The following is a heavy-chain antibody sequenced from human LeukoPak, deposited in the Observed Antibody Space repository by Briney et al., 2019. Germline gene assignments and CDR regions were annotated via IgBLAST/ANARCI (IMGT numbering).Heavy chain of an antibody. V-gene: IGHV4-59*12. CDR2: IFYSGTT. CDR1: GGSISSYY. J-gene: IGHJ4*02. D-gene: IGHD3-10*01. CDR3: AREGQSEELLLDY. Sequence: KPSETLSLTCTVSGGSISSYYWSWIRQPPGKGLEWIGFIFYSGTTNYNPSLKSRVTISVDTSKSQFSLRLSSVTAADTAVYYCAREGQSEELLLDYWGQGTLVTVSS.